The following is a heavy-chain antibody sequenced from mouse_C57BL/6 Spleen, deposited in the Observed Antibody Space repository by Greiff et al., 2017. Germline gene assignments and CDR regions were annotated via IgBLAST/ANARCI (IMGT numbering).Heavy chain of an antibody. V-gene: IGHV1-39*01. J-gene: IGHJ4*01. D-gene: IGHD1-1*01. Sequence: VQLQQSGPELVKPGASVKISCKASGYSFTDYNMNWVKQSNGKSLEWIGVINPNCGTTSYNQKFKGKATLTVDPSSSTAYMQLNSLTSEDSAVYYYAREEGYYGRRAMDYWGQGTSVTVSS. CDR2: INPNCGTT. CDR3: AREEGYYGRRAMDY. CDR1: GYSFTDYN.